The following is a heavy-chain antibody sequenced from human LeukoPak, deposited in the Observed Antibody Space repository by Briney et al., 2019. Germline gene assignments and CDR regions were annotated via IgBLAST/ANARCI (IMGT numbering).Heavy chain of an antibody. Sequence: GSGPTLVNPTQTPTLTCTFSGFSLSTGGVGVGWIRQPPGEALEWLGVIYENDEKLYSSSLQNRLSITKDTSKNQVVLTMANMDPVDTATYYCAHRHRGVASDIWGQGTMVTVSS. CDR2: IYENDEK. CDR1: GFSLSTGGVG. V-gene: IGHV2-5*01. CDR3: AHRHRGVASDI. D-gene: IGHD2-15*01. J-gene: IGHJ3*02.